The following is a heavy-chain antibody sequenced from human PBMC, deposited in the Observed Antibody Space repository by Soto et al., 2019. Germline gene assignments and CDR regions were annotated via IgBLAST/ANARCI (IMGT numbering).Heavy chain of an antibody. D-gene: IGHD6-19*01. CDR1: GFTFSSYS. CDR3: ARERAVGIAVALNWFDP. Sequence: EVQLVESGGGLVQPGGSLRLSCAASGFTFSSYSMNWVRQAPGKGLEWVSYISSSSSTIYYADSVKGRFTISRDNAKNSLYLHMNSLRDEDTAVYYCARERAVGIAVALNWFDPWRQGPLVTVSS. V-gene: IGHV3-48*02. CDR2: ISSSSSTI. J-gene: IGHJ5*02.